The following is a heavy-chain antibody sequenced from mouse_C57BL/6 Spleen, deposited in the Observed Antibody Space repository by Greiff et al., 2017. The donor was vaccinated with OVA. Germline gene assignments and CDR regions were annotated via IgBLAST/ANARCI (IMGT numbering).Heavy chain of an antibody. D-gene: IGHD2-4*01. V-gene: IGHV7-3*01. CDR1: GFTFPDYY. J-gene: IGHJ2*01. CDR2: IRNKANGYTT. CDR3: ARSPIYYDYLYYFDY. Sequence: EVNLVESGGGLVQPGGSLSLSCAASGFTFPDYYMSWVRQPPGKALEWLGFIRNKANGYTTEYSASVKGRFTISRDNSQSILYLQMNALRAEDSATYYCARSPIYYDYLYYFDYWGQGTTLTVSS.